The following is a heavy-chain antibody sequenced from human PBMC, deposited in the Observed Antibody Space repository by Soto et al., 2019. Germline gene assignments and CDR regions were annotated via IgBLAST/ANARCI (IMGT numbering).Heavy chain of an antibody. Sequence: PSETLSLTCAVYGGSFSCYYWSWIRQPPGKGLEWIGEINHSGSTNYNPSLKSRVTISVDTSKNQFSLKLSSVTAADTAVYYCARGRGALRSDSSSPASTYYYYYGMDVWGQGTTVTVSS. V-gene: IGHV4-34*01. D-gene: IGHD6-6*01. CDR1: GGSFSCYY. CDR3: ARGRGALRSDSSSPASTYYYYYGMDV. CDR2: INHSGST. J-gene: IGHJ6*02.